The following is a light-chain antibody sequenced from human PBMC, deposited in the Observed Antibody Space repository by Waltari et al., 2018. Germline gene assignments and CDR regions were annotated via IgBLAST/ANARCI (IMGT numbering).Light chain of an antibody. CDR2: GAS. J-gene: IGKJ2*01. CDR1: ASVSSSY. CDR3: QQYGSSPQYT. V-gene: IGKV3-20*01. Sequence: VLTQSPAPLSLSPGGRATLSCRASASVSSSYLAWYQQKPGQAPRLLIYGASSRTTDIPDRFSGSGSGTDFTRTISRLEPEDFAVYYCQQYGSSPQYTFGQGTKLEIK.